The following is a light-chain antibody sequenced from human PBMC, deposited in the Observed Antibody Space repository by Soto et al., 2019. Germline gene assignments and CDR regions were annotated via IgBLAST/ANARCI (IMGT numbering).Light chain of an antibody. CDR2: DVS. Sequence: QSALTQPRSVSGSPGQSVTISCTGTSSDVGGYNFVSWYQQYPGKVPTLIIYDVSQRPSGVPDRFSASKSDNTASLTISGLQAEDEADYYCCSYAGSSTLFGGGTKVTVL. CDR3: CSYAGSSTL. V-gene: IGLV2-11*01. CDR1: SSDVGGYNF. J-gene: IGLJ2*01.